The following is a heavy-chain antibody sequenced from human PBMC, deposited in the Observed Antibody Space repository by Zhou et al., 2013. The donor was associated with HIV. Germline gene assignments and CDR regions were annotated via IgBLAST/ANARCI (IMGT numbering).Heavy chain of an antibody. CDR3: AREESQSYYDFWSAQPHYYYYMDV. J-gene: IGHJ6*03. CDR1: GGTFSSYA. D-gene: IGHD3-3*01. CDR2: IIPILGIA. V-gene: IGHV1-69*04. Sequence: QVQLVQSGAEVKKPGSSVKVSCKASGGTFSSYAISWVRQAPGQGLEWMGRIIPILGIANYAQKFQGRVTITADKSTSTAYMELSSLRSEDTAVYYCAREESQSYYDFWSAQPHYYYYMDVWGKGTTVTVSS.